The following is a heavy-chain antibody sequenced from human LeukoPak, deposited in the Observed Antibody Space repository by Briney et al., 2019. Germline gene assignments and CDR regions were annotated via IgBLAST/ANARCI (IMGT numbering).Heavy chain of an antibody. Sequence: SETLSLTCAVYGGSFSGYYWSWIRQPPGKGLEWIGEINHSGSTNYNPSLKSRVTISVDTSKNQFSLKLSSVTAADTGVYYCARLLTGGSQEVWGQGTLVTVSS. V-gene: IGHV4-34*01. CDR3: ARLLTGGSQEV. CDR2: INHSGST. J-gene: IGHJ4*02. CDR1: GGSFSGYY. D-gene: IGHD1-26*01.